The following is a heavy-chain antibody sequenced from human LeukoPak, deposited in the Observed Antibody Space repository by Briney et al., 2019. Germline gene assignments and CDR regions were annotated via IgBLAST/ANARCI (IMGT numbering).Heavy chain of an antibody. D-gene: IGHD3-10*01. CDR2: IIPIFGTA. CDR1: GGSFSSYA. V-gene: IGHV1-69*06. J-gene: IGHJ6*03. Sequence: GSSVKVSCKASGGSFSSYAISWGRQAPGQGLEWMGGIIPIFGTANYAQKFQGRVTITADKSTSTAYMELSSLRSEDTAVYYCARGDYYGSGSYSGYYYYYMDVWGKGTTVTVSS. CDR3: ARGDYYGSGSYSGYYYYYMDV.